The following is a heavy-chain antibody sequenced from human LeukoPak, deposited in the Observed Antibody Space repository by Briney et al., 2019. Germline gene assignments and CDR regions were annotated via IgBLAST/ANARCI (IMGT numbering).Heavy chain of an antibody. CDR1: GFSFATAW. D-gene: IGHD3-10*01. V-gene: IGHV3-15*01. CDR2: IKSKRDGETT. J-gene: IGHJ4*02. Sequence: GGSLRLSCGGSGFSFATAWMSWVRQVPGKGLQWVGRIKSKRDGETTDYAEPVKGRFTISRDDSKNTMYLQMNSLKTEDTAVYYCVTDQRYFSGVGSRGDDWGQGTLVTVSS. CDR3: VTDQRYFSGVGSRGDD.